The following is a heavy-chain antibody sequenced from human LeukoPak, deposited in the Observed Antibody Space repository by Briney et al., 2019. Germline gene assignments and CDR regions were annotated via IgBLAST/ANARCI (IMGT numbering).Heavy chain of an antibody. CDR3: ARAQGFLSSSSCFDY. CDR1: GSSINSHY. D-gene: IGHD6-6*01. J-gene: IGHJ4*02. V-gene: IGHV4-59*11. Sequence: SETLSLTCSVSGSSINSHYWSWIRQSPGKGLEWIGYVFNGGSTNYNPSLKSRVTMSLDTSKNQFSLKMSSVTAADTAVYYCARAQGFLSSSSCFDYWGQGTLVTVST. CDR2: VFNGGST.